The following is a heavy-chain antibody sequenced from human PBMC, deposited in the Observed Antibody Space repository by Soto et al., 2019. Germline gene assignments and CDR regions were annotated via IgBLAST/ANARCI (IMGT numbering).Heavy chain of an antibody. CDR3: VRVHGDTTLYYHCMDV. D-gene: IGHD4-17*01. CDR2: ISYDGSNK. CDR1: GFTFSSYA. Sequence: QVQLVESGGGVVQPGRSLRLSCAASGFTFSSYAMHWVRQAPGQGLEWVALISYDGSNKYYADSVKGQFTISRDNSKNTLYLQMNCLRPEDSAVYHCVRVHGDTTLYYHCMDVWGQGTTVTVSS. V-gene: IGHV3-30-3*01. J-gene: IGHJ6*02.